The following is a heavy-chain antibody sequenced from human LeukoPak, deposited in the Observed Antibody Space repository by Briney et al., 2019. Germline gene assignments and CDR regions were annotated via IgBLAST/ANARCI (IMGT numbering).Heavy chain of an antibody. Sequence: GGSLRLSCAASGFTFSSYAMSWVRQAPGKGPEWVSAISGSGGSTYYADSVKGRFTISRDNSKNTLYLQTNSLRAEDTAVYYCAKVDILTGYSIDYWGQGTLVTVSS. D-gene: IGHD3-9*01. V-gene: IGHV3-23*01. CDR3: AKVDILTGYSIDY. CDR1: GFTFSSYA. J-gene: IGHJ4*02. CDR2: ISGSGGST.